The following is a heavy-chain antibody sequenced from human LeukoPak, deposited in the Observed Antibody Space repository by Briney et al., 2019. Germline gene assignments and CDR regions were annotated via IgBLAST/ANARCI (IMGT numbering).Heavy chain of an antibody. J-gene: IGHJ4*02. CDR3: ARVGSTWSYYFDY. CDR1: GASISSEDYY. CDR2: IYYSGST. Sequence: SQTLSLTCTVSGASISSEDYYWSWVRQPPRKGLEWIGYIYYSGSTYYDPSLKSRATISADTSKNQFSLKLNSVTAADTAIYFCARVGSTWSYYFDYWGQGTLATVSS. V-gene: IGHV4-30-4*01. D-gene: IGHD3-10*01.